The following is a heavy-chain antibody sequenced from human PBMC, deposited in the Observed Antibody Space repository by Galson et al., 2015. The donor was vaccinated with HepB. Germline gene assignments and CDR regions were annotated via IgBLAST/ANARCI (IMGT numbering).Heavy chain of an antibody. V-gene: IGHV4-59*01. CDR3: ARDAVPAAMYDYYYYMDV. CDR2: IYYSGST. J-gene: IGHJ6*03. Sequence: SETLSLTCTVSGGSISSYYWSWIRQPPGKGLEWIGYIYYSGSTNYNPSLKSRVTISVDTSKNQFSLKLSSVTAADTAVHYCARDAVPAAMYDYYYYMDVWGKGTTVTVSS. CDR1: GGSISSYY. D-gene: IGHD2-2*01.